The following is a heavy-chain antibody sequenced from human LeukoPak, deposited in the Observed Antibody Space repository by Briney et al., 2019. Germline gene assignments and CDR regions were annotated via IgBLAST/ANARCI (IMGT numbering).Heavy chain of an antibody. Sequence: PSETLSLTCTVSGGSISSYYWSWIRQPAGKGLEWIGRIYTSGNTNYNPSLKSRVAMSVDTSKNQFSLKLNSVTAADTVAYYCARQVPAAKGRYYYYYMDVWGKGTTVTVSS. CDR2: IYTSGNT. CDR1: GGSISSYY. CDR3: ARQVPAAKGRYYYYYMDV. V-gene: IGHV4-4*07. J-gene: IGHJ6*03. D-gene: IGHD2-2*01.